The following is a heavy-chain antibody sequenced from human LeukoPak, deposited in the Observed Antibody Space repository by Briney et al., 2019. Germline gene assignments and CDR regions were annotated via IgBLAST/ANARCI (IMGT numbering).Heavy chain of an antibody. V-gene: IGHV3-66*01. CDR3: ARGSGYCYESIDY. D-gene: IGHD3-22*01. J-gene: IGHJ4*02. CDR1: GFTVSSNY. Sequence: GGSLRLSCAASGFTVSSNYMSWVRQAPGKGLEWVSVIYSGGSTYYADSVKGRFTISRDNSKNTLYLQMNSLRAEDTAVYYCARGSGYCYESIDYWGQGTLVTVSS. CDR2: IYSGGST.